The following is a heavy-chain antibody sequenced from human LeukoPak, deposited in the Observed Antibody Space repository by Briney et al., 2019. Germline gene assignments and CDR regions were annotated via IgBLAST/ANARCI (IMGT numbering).Heavy chain of an antibody. Sequence: GASVTVSCKASGGTFSSYAISWVRQAPGQGLEWMGRIIPILGIANYAQKFQGRVTITADKSTSTAYMELSSLRSEDTAVYYCARSSSLPLFDYWGQGTLVTVSS. CDR2: IIPILGIA. CDR3: ARSSSLPLFDY. J-gene: IGHJ4*02. D-gene: IGHD6-13*01. V-gene: IGHV1-69*04. CDR1: GGTFSSYA.